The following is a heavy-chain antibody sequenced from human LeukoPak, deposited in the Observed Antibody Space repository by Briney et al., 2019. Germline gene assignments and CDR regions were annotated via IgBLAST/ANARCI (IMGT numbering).Heavy chain of an antibody. Sequence: GGSLRLSCAASGFTFSGYWMSWVRQAPGKGLEWVANIKQDGSEKYYVDSVKGRFTISRDNAKNSLYLQMNSLRAEDTAVYYCARGSLGATTDYWGQGTLVTVSS. D-gene: IGHD1-26*01. V-gene: IGHV3-7*01. J-gene: IGHJ4*02. CDR1: GFTFSGYW. CDR2: IKQDGSEK. CDR3: ARGSLGATTDY.